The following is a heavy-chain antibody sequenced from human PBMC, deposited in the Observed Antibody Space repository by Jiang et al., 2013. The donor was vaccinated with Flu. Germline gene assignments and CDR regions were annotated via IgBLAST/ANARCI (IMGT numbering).Heavy chain of an antibody. Sequence: AASGFTFSSYAMSWVRQAPGKGLEWVSAISGSGGSTYYADSVKGRFTISRDNSKNTLYLQMNSLRAEDTAVYYCAKAGSGGVCRLWGQGTLVTVSS. J-gene: IGHJ4*02. V-gene: IGHV3-23*01. CDR1: GFTFSSYA. CDR2: ISGSGGST. CDR3: AKAGSGGVCRL. D-gene: IGHD2-8*02.